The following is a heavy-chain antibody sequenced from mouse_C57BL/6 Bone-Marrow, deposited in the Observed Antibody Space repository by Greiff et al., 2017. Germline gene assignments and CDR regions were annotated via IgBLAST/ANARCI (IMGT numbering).Heavy chain of an antibody. J-gene: IGHJ3*01. Sequence: EVQLQQSGAELVRPGASVKLSRTASGFNIKDDYMHWVKQRPEQGLEWIGWIDPENGDTEYASKFQGKGTIKADTSSNTAYLQLSSLTSEDTAVYYCTTDYGSSYPALVAYWGQGTLVTVSA. CDR2: IDPENGDT. V-gene: IGHV14-4*01. CDR1: GFNIKDDY. CDR3: TTDYGSSYPALVAY. D-gene: IGHD1-1*01.